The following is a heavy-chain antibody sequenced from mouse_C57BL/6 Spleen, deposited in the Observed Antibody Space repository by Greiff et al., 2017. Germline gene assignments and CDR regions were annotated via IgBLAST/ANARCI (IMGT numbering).Heavy chain of an antibody. CDR1: GYTFTSYW. D-gene: IGHD3-2*02. Sequence: VQLQQPGTELVKPGASVKLSCKASGYTFTSYWMHWVKQRPGQGLEWIGNINPSNGGTNYNEKFKSKATLTVDKSSSTAYMQLSSLTSEDSAVCYCARDSSGHAWFAYWGQGTLVTVSA. V-gene: IGHV1-53*01. CDR2: INPSNGGT. J-gene: IGHJ3*01. CDR3: ARDSSGHAWFAY.